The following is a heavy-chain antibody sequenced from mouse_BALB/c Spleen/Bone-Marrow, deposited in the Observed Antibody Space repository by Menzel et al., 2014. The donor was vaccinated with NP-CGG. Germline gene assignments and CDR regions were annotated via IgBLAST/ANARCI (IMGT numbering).Heavy chain of an antibody. J-gene: IGHJ2*01. CDR2: IWAGGST. D-gene: IGHD1-2*01. Sequence: VKVVESGPGLVAPSQSLSITCTVSGFSLTSYGVHWVRQPPGKGLEWLGVIWAGGSTNYNSALMSRLSISKDNSKSQVFLKMNSPQTDDTAMYYCARGFHLAYWGQGTPLTVSS. CDR1: GFSLTSYG. V-gene: IGHV2-9*02. CDR3: ARGFHLAY.